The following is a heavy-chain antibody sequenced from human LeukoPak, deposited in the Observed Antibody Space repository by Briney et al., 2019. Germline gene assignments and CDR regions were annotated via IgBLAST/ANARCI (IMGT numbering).Heavy chain of an antibody. D-gene: IGHD6-13*01. Sequence: ASVKVSCKASGYTFTSYGISWVRQAPGQGLEWMGWINPNSGGTNYAQKFQGRVTMTRDTSISTAYMELSRLRSDDTAVYYCARGRRIAAAGTFYYYYYMDVWGKGTTVTVSS. V-gene: IGHV1-2*02. CDR1: GYTFTSYG. CDR2: INPNSGGT. J-gene: IGHJ6*03. CDR3: ARGRRIAAAGTFYYYYYMDV.